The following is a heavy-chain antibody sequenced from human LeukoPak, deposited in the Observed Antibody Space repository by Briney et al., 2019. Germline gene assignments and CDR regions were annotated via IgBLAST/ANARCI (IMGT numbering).Heavy chain of an antibody. CDR1: GASISAFH. CDR3: ARKDGDY. CDR2: IYSSGTT. J-gene: IGHJ4*02. Sequence: PSETLSLTCTVSGASISAFHWTWFRQPAGKGLEWIGLIYSSGTTLFNPSLKSLVAMSVDLTKNQLSLKVTSVTAADTAMYYCARKDGDYWGRGTLVTVSS. V-gene: IGHV4-4*07.